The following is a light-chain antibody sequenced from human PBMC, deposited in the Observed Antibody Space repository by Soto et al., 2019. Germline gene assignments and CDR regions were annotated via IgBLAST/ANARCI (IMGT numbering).Light chain of an antibody. Sequence: DIVLTQSPATLSLSPGERATLSCRASQSVSSSLAWYQQKPGQAPRLLIYDASNRATGIPARFSGSGSGTDFTLTISSLEPEDFAVYYCQQRSNWLSTFGQGTKLEIK. CDR1: QSVSSS. CDR2: DAS. J-gene: IGKJ2*01. CDR3: QQRSNWLST. V-gene: IGKV3-11*01.